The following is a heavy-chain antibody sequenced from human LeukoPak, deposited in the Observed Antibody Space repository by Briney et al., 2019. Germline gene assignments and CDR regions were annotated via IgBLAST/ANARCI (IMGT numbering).Heavy chain of an antibody. J-gene: IGHJ4*02. Sequence: GGSPRLSCAASGFAFSDYYMNWIRQAPGKGLEWVSYISSSSSTIYYADSVKGRFTISRDDAKKSLYLQMNSLRAEDTAVYYCAREIRGYSYFDYWGQGTLVTVSS. CDR2: ISSSSSTI. D-gene: IGHD1-26*01. CDR3: AREIRGYSYFDY. V-gene: IGHV3-11*01. CDR1: GFAFSDYY.